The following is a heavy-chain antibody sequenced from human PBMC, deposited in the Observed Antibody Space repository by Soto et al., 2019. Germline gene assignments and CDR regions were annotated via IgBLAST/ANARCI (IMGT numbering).Heavy chain of an antibody. CDR3: AEDDLEYSSSSGPWYYYYYGMDV. J-gene: IGHJ6*02. CDR2: ISGSGGST. Sequence: PGGSLRLSCAASGFTFSSYAMSWVRQAPGKGLEWVSAISGSGGSTYYADSVKGRFTISRDNSKNTLYLQMNSLRAEDTAVYYCAEDDLEYSSSSGPWYYYYYGMDVWGQGTTVTVSS. V-gene: IGHV3-23*01. CDR1: GFTFSSYA. D-gene: IGHD6-6*01.